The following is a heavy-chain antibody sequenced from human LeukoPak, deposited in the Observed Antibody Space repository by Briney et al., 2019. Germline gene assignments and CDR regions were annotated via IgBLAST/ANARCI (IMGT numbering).Heavy chain of an antibody. CDR2: INHSGST. D-gene: IGHD6-19*01. Sequence: PSETLSLTCAVYGGSFSGYYWSWIRQPPGKGLEWIGEINHSGSTNYNPSLKSRVTISVDTSKNQFSLEPSSVTAADTAVYYCARGSSGWYDWFDPWGQGTLVTVSS. V-gene: IGHV4-34*01. J-gene: IGHJ5*02. CDR3: ARGSSGWYDWFDP. CDR1: GGSFSGYY.